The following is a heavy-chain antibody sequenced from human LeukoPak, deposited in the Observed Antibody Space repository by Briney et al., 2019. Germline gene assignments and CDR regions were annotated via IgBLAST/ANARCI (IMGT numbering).Heavy chain of an antibody. D-gene: IGHD3-16*02. CDR2: IYSSGST. Sequence: PSETLSLTCTVSGGSISSGSYYWSWIRQPAGKGLEWIGRIYSSGSTNYNPSLKSRVTISLDTSKNQFSLKLSSVTAADTAVYYCASSRRAVWGSYRYHTSGLRYWGQGTLVTVSS. V-gene: IGHV4-61*02. J-gene: IGHJ4*02. CDR1: GGSISSGSYY. CDR3: ASSRRAVWGSYRYHTSGLRY.